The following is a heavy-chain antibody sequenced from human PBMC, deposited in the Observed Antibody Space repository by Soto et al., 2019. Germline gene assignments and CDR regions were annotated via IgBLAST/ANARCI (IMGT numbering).Heavy chain of an antibody. D-gene: IGHD3-3*01. CDR2: INPSGGST. Sequence: ASVKVSCKASGYTFTSYYMHWVRQAPGQGLEWMGIINPSGGSTSYAQKFQGRVTMTRDTSTSTVYMELSSLRSEDTAVYYCARDYGHQYYDFWSGYYASLRSNWFDPWGQETLVTVSS. V-gene: IGHV1-46*01. CDR1: GYTFTSYY. J-gene: IGHJ5*02. CDR3: ARDYGHQYYDFWSGYYASLRSNWFDP.